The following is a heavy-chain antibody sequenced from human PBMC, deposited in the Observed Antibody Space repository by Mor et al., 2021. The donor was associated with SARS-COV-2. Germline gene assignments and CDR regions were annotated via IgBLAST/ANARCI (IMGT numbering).Heavy chain of an antibody. V-gene: IGHV3-73*01. Sequence: AYAASVKGRFTISRDDAKNTAYLQMNSLKTEDTAVYYCTRDLGWGQGTLVTVSS. J-gene: IGHJ4*02. D-gene: IGHD3-16*01. CDR3: TRDLG.